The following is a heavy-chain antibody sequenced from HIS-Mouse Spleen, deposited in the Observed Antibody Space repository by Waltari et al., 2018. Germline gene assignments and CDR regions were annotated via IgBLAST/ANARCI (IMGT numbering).Heavy chain of an antibody. V-gene: IGHV3-30*04. D-gene: IGHD5-12*01. CDR3: ARGEDGYNSYYFDY. J-gene: IGHJ4*02. CDR1: TFSSYA. Sequence: TFSSYAMHWVRQAPGKGLEWVAVISYDGSNKYYADSVKGRFTISRDNSKNTLYLQMNSLRAEDTAVYYCARGEDGYNSYYFDYWGQGTLVTVSS. CDR2: ISYDGSNK.